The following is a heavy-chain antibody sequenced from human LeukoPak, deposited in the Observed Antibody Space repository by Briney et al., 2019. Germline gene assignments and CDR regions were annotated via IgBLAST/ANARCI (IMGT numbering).Heavy chain of an antibody. J-gene: IGHJ4*02. Sequence: ESGPALVKPPQTLTLTCTFSGFSLSTSGMCVSWIRQPPGKALAWLALLHWDDDKYYSTSLKTRLTIPRDTSKNQVVLTMPNMDPVDTATYFCARASVDTAMAVDYGGQGTLVTVSA. CDR2: LHWDDDK. D-gene: IGHD5-18*01. V-gene: IGHV2-70*01. CDR3: ARASVDTAMAVDY. CDR1: GFSLSTSGMC.